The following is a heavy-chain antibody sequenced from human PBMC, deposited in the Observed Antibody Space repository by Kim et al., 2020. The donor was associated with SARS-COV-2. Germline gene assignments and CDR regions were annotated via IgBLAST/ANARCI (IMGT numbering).Heavy chain of an antibody. Sequence: GESLKISCKGSGYSFTSYWIGWVRQMPGKGLEWMGIIYPGDSDTRYSPSFQGQVTISADKSISTAYLQWSSLKASDTAMYYCARHGSWYSSSWYVGYFDIWGRGTLVTVSS. D-gene: IGHD6-13*01. CDR2: IYPGDSDT. CDR1: GYSFTSYW. V-gene: IGHV5-51*01. J-gene: IGHJ2*01. CDR3: ARHGSWYSSSWYVGYFDI.